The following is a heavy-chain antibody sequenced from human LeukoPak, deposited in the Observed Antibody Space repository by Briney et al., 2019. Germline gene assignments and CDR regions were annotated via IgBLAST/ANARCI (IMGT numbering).Heavy chain of an antibody. Sequence: ASVKVSCKTSGYTFTDHSMHWVRQGQAPGQGLEWMGWINPNSGGTNYAQKFQGRVTMTRDTSISTAYMELSRLRSDDTAVYYCARLAAPQAFSRMGAFDIWGQGTMVTVSS. CDR3: ARLAAPQAFSRMGAFDI. CDR2: INPNSGGT. D-gene: IGHD6-6*01. V-gene: IGHV1-2*02. J-gene: IGHJ3*02. CDR1: GYTFTDHS.